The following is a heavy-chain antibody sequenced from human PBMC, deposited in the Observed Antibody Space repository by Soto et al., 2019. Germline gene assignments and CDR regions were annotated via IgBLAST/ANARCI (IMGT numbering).Heavy chain of an antibody. CDR3: ARVVPGAEAWFGP. CDR2: ISLYSDGT. V-gene: IGHV1-18*01. CDR1: GYTFSTYG. D-gene: IGHD2-2*01. J-gene: IGHJ5*02. Sequence: DSVTVYCHTAGYTFSTYGITWVRQAPGQPLEWLGWISLYSDGTNYAQKFQGRVSMTTDTSTTTAYMELRSLRSDDTAVYYCARVVPGAEAWFGPWGQGTLVTVAS.